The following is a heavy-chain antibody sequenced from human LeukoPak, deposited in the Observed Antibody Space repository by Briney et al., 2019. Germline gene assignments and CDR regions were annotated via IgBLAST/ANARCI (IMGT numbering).Heavy chain of an antibody. V-gene: IGHV1-69*05. D-gene: IGHD3-9*01. Sequence: SVKVSCKASGGTFSSYAISWVRQAPGQGLEWMGGIIPIFGTANYAQKFQGRVTITTDESTSTAYMELSSLRSEDTAVYYCAHAGGDTLYNWFDPWGQGTLVTVSS. CDR3: AHAGGDTLYNWFDP. CDR2: IIPIFGTA. CDR1: GGTFSSYA. J-gene: IGHJ5*02.